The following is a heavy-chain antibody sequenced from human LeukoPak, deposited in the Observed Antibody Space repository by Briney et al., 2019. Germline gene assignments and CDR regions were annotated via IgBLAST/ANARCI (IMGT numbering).Heavy chain of an antibody. D-gene: IGHD5-18*01. CDR3: ARGVGYNYGHDLYFDI. CDR2: IHYSGST. V-gene: IGHV4-59*01. J-gene: IGHJ2*01. CDR1: GGSIRNYY. Sequence: SETLSLTCTVSGGSIRNYYWAWIRQPPGKGLEWIGFIHYSGSTNYDPSLKSRLTISVDTSNNQFSLKLASVTAADTAVYYCARGVGYNYGHDLYFDIWGRGTQVTVSS.